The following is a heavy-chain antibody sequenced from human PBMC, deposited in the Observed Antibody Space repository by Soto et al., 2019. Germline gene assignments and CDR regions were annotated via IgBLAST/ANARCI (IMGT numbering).Heavy chain of an antibody. CDR3: ARDKGSGSYTWFAP. D-gene: IGHD3-10*01. J-gene: IGHJ5*02. V-gene: IGHV1-46*01. CDR2: INPSGGST. Sequence: QVQLVQSGAEVKKPGASVKVSCKASGYTFTSYYMHWVRQAPGQGLEWMGIINPSGGSTSYAQKCQGIVTRARERSTSTGYMELSSLRSEDTAVYYCARDKGSGSYTWFAPWGQGTLVTVSS. CDR1: GYTFTSYY.